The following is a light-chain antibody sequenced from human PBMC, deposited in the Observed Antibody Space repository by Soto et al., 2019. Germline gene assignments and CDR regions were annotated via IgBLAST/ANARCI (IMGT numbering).Light chain of an antibody. CDR1: QSLTSSC. CDR3: QQYGTLPIT. V-gene: IGKV3-20*01. CDR2: GAS. J-gene: IGKJ5*01. Sequence: PGERATLSCRASQSLTSSCLAWYQQKPGQSPRLLIYGASSRATGIPDRFSGSGSGTDFTLTIGRLEPEDFAVYYCQQYGTLPITFGQGTRLEIK.